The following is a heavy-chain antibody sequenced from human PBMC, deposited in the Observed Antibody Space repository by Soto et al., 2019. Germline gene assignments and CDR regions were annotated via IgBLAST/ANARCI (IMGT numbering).Heavy chain of an antibody. D-gene: IGHD5-12*01. CDR1: GFTFNSYG. Sequence: EVQLVESGGGLVQPGGSLRLSCAASGFTFNSYGIHWVRQAPGKGLVWVSRINFDGTTTNYADSVKGRFTISRDNAKNTLYLQMNSLRDEDTAVYYCARGGFRQWLLDYWGQGSLVTVSS. V-gene: IGHV3-74*01. J-gene: IGHJ4*02. CDR3: ARGGFRQWLLDY. CDR2: INFDGTTT.